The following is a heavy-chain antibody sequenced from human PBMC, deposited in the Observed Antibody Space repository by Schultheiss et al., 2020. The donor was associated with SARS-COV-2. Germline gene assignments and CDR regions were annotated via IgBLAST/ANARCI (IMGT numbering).Heavy chain of an antibody. CDR2: IWYDGSNK. D-gene: IGHD3-22*01. CDR3: ARDVYDTSGYDLIYYYYGMDV. CDR1: GGKGRSYG. Sequence: GGSLRLSCAASGGKGRSYGMHWVRQAPGKGLEWVAVIWYDGSNKYYADSVTGRFTISRDNSKNTLYLEMNSLRGEDTAVYYCARDVYDTSGYDLIYYYYGMDVWGQGTTVTVSS. V-gene: IGHV3-33*01. J-gene: IGHJ6*02.